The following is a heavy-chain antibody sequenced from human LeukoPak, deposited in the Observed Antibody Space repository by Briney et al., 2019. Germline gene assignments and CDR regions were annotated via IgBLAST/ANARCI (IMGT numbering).Heavy chain of an antibody. J-gene: IGHJ3*02. CDR1: GYTLTELS. D-gene: IGHD5-18*01. CDR3: ATVSWIQLYRAANAFDI. CDR2: FDPEDGET. V-gene: IGHV1-24*01. Sequence: ASVKVSCKVSGYTLTELSMHWVRQAPGKGLEWMGGFDPEDGETIYAQKFQGGVTMTEDTSTDTAYMELSSLRSEDTAVYYCATVSWIQLYRAANAFDIWGQGTMVTVSS.